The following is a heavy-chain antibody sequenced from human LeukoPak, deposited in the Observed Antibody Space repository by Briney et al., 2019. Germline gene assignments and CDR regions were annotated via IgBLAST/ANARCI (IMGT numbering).Heavy chain of an antibody. CDR3: AKDGALSTSWYFYCDY. D-gene: IGHD2-2*01. V-gene: IGHV3-23*01. CDR1: GFTFSSYA. Sequence: PGGSLRLPCAASGFTFSSYAMSWVRQAPGKGLEWVSAISGSTSSTYYADSVKGRFTISRDNSKNTLYLQMNSLRAEDTAVYYCAKDGALSTSWYFYCDYWGQGTLVTVSS. CDR2: ISGSTSST. J-gene: IGHJ4*02.